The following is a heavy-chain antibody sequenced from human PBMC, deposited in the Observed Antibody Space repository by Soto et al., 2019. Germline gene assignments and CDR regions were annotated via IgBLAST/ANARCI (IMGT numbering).Heavy chain of an antibody. Sequence: QVQLVESGGGVVHPGRSLRLSCAASGFTFSSYGMHWVRQAPGKGLEWVAVIWYDGSNKYYADSVKGRFTISRDNSKNTLYLQMNSLRAEDTAVYYCARRTYYDILTGYFDDAFDIWGQGTMVTVSS. V-gene: IGHV3-33*01. CDR3: ARRTYYDILTGYFDDAFDI. D-gene: IGHD3-9*01. CDR1: GFTFSSYG. J-gene: IGHJ3*02. CDR2: IWYDGSNK.